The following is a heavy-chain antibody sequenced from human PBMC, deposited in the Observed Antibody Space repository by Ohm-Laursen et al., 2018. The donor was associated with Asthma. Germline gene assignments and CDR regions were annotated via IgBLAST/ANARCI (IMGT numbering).Heavy chain of an antibody. CDR3: ATSIEGATAPKYFHH. D-gene: IGHD1-26*01. J-gene: IGHJ1*01. CDR1: GFTFSDYY. V-gene: IGHV3-11*04. Sequence: SLRLSCSASGFTFSDYYMSWIRQAPGKGLEWVSYITTDSATVYSADSVRGRFSISRDNAKNSLYLQMNILRAEDTAVYYCATSIEGATAPKYFHHWGQGTRVTVSS. CDR2: ITTDSATV.